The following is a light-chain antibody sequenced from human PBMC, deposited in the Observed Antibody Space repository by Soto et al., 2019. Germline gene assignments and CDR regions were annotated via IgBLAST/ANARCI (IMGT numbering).Light chain of an antibody. J-gene: IGKJ3*01. CDR3: QKYNSDPQT. CDR2: AAS. Sequence: DIQMTQSPSSLSASVGDRVTITCRASQAISNYLAWYQQKPGKVPKLLIYAASTLDSGVTSRFSGRGSGTEFTLTIGSLQPGGVASYYCQKYNSDPQTFGPGTKVEIK. V-gene: IGKV1-27*01. CDR1: QAISNY.